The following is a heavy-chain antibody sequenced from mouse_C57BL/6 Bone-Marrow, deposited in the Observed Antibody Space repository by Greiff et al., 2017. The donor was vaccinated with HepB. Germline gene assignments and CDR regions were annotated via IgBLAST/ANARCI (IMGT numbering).Heavy chain of an antibody. V-gene: IGHV1-50*01. Sequence: QVQLQQPGAELVKPGASVKLSCKASGYTFTSYWMQWVKQRPGQGLEWIGEIDPSDSYTNYNQKFKGKAKLTVDTSSSTAYMQLSILTSEDSAVYYCARFYGSIYYAMDYWGQGTSVTVSS. J-gene: IGHJ4*01. CDR1: GYTFTSYW. CDR3: ARFYGSIYYAMDY. D-gene: IGHD1-1*01. CDR2: IDPSDSYT.